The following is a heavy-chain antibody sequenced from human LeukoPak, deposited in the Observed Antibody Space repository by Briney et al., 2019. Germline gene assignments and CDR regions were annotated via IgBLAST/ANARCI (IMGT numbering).Heavy chain of an antibody. CDR1: GGSISSSSYY. J-gene: IGHJ4*02. Sequence: SETLSLTCTVSGGSISSSSYYWGWIRQPPGKGLKWIGSIYYSGSTYYNPSLKSRVTISVDTSKNQFSLKLSSVTAADTAVYYCARHYDSSGYYYYFDYWGQGTLVTVSS. V-gene: IGHV4-39*01. D-gene: IGHD3-22*01. CDR3: ARHYDSSGYYYYFDY. CDR2: IYYSGST.